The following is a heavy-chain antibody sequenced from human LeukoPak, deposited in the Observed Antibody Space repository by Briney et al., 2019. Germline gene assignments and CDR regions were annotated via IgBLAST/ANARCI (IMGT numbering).Heavy chain of an antibody. J-gene: IGHJ4*02. CDR1: GFTFDDYA. V-gene: IGHV3-9*03. CDR3: AKDAGEDLYPGYFDY. Sequence: GGSLRLSCAASGFTFDDYAMHWVRQAPGKGLEWVSGISWNSGSIGYADSVKGRFTISRDNAKNSLYLQMNSLRAEDMVLYYCAKDAGEDLYPGYFDYWGQGTLVAVSS. D-gene: IGHD3-16*01. CDR2: ISWNSGSI.